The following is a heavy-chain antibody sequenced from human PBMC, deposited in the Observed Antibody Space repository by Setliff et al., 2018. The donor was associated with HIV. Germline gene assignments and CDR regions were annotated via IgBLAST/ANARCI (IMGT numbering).Heavy chain of an antibody. CDR1: GYTFTSYD. CDR3: ARGGGYDYVWGSYRLNWFDP. D-gene: IGHD3-16*02. Sequence: ASVKVSCKASGYTFTSYDINWVRQATGQGLEWMGWMNPNSGNTGYAQKFQGRVTMTRNTSISTAYMELSSLRPEDTAVYYCARGGGYDYVWGSYRLNWFDPWGQGTLVTVSS. V-gene: IGHV1-8*02. J-gene: IGHJ5*02. CDR2: MNPNSGNT.